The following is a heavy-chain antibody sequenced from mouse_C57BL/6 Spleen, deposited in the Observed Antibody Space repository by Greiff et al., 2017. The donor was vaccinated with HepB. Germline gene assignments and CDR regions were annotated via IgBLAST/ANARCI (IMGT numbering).Heavy chain of an antibody. CDR1: GFTFSSYA. D-gene: IGHD2-4*01. J-gene: IGHJ1*03. CDR2: ISSGGDYI. Sequence: EVQLQESGEGLVKPGGSLKLSCAASGFTFSSYAMSWVRQTPEKRLEWVAYISSGGDYIYYADTVKGRFTISRDNARNTLYLQMSSLKSEDTAMYYCTRGGYDYDGYFDVWGTGTTVTVSS. V-gene: IGHV5-9-1*02. CDR3: TRGGYDYDGYFDV.